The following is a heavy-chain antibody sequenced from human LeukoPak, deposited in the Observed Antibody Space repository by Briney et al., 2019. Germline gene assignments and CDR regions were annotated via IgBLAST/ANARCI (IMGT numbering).Heavy chain of an antibody. CDR1: GGTFSSYA. V-gene: IGHV1-69*13. D-gene: IGHD3-22*01. CDR3: ARGPNYYYDSSGYYFDY. CDR2: IIPIFGTA. Sequence: GASVKASCKASGGTFSSYAISWVRQAPGQGLEWMGGIIPIFGTANYAQKFQGRVTITADESTSTAYMELSSLRSEDTAVYYCARGPNYYYDSSGYYFDYWGQGTLVTVSS. J-gene: IGHJ4*02.